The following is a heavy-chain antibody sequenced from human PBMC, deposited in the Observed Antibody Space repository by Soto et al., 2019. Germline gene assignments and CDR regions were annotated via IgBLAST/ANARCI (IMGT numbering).Heavy chain of an antibody. CDR2: ISSSSTYI. J-gene: IGHJ6*02. CDR1: GFTFTTYA. V-gene: IGHV3-21*01. D-gene: IGHD2-21*02. Sequence: EVQLVESGGGLVQPGGSLRLACAASGFTFTTYAMNWVRQAPGKGLEWVSCISSSSTYIYYADSAKGRFTISRDNAKNLLYLQMHSLTAEDTAVYYCARDFGDSKGSYYYYGMDVCGQGTTVTVSS. CDR3: ARDFGDSKGSYYYYGMDV.